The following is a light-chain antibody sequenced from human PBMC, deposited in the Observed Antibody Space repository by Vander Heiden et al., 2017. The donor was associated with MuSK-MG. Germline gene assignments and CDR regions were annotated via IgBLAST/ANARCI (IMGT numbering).Light chain of an antibody. CDR2: QVS. Sequence: DVVMTQSPLSLPVTLGQPASISCRSSQSLLFSDGNTFLHWFQQRPGQSPRRLIYQVSNRDSGVPDRLRGSGSGTDFTLKIIRVEAEDIGVYYCWQCTHWPETFGQGTKVEIK. J-gene: IGKJ1*01. CDR3: WQCTHWPET. CDR1: QSLLFSDGNTF. V-gene: IGKV2-30*01.